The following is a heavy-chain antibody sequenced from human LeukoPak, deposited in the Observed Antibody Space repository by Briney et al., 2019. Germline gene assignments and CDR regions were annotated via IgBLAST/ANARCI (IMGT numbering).Heavy chain of an antibody. V-gene: IGHV3-7*01. D-gene: IGHD1-1*01. J-gene: IGHJ4*02. CDR2: INQDGSDK. CDR1: GFTLSRYW. CDR3: ARGVSGSSKYWVF. Sequence: GGSLTLSCAAGFTLSRYWMTWVRQAPGRGLEWVANINQDGSDKYYGDSVKGRFSISRDNAENSLFLQMNNLRVEDSAVYYCARGVSGSSKYWVFWGQGTLVTVSS.